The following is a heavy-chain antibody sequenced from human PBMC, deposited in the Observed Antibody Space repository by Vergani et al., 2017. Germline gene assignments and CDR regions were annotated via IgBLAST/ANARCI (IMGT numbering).Heavy chain of an antibody. V-gene: IGHV1-46*01. CDR1: GYTFTAYY. Sequence: QVQLVQSGAEVGKPGASVKISCKASGYTFTAYYIHWVRQAPEQGLEWVGVISPDGFSTFYAQKFQGRVTITRDTSTSTVYVEVTSLRSDDTAVYYCARDPGGSGYDRGDYFDYWGQGTLVTVSS. J-gene: IGHJ4*02. CDR2: ISPDGFST. CDR3: ARDPGGSGYDRGDYFDY. D-gene: IGHD5-12*01.